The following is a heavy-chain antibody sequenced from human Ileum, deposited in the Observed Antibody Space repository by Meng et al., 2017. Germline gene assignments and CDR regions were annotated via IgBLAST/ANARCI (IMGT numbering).Heavy chain of an antibody. D-gene: IGHD2-2*02. CDR3: ARIRLGSSYTFDY. Sequence: QVQLQESGPGLVKPSGTLPLTCAVSGGSISISNWWTWVRQPPGKGLEWIGEISQSGTTNYYPSLNSRVSISQDTSKNQFSLKVTSVTAADTALYYCARIRLGSSYTFDYWGQGTLVTVSS. V-gene: IGHV4-4*02. J-gene: IGHJ4*02. CDR1: GGSISISNW. CDR2: ISQSGTT.